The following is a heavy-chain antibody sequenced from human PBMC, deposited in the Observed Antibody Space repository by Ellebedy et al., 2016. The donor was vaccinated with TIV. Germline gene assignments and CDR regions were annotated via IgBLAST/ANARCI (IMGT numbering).Heavy chain of an antibody. CDR2: INEDGTKK. J-gene: IGHJ2*01. Sequence: PGRSLRLSCTASGFTLSNYWMTWVRQAPGRGLEWVANINEDGTKKHFVDSVRGRFTIARDDAGNSLFLQMNSLGAEDTAVYYGARAIYGASYLWGRGTLVTVSS. V-gene: IGHV3-7*01. CDR1: GFTLSNYW. D-gene: IGHD4-17*01. CDR3: ARAIYGASYL.